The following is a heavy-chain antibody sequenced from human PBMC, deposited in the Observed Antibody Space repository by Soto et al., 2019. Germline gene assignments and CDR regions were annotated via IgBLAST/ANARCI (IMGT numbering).Heavy chain of an antibody. CDR2: ISAYNGNT. D-gene: IGHD6-6*01. CDR1: GYTFTSYG. Sequence: ASVKVSCKASGYTFTSYGIGWVRQAPGQGLEWMGWISAYNGNTNYAQKLQGRVTMTTDTSTSTAYMELRSLRSDDTAVYYCARWSSSSSFWYFDLWGRGTLVTVSS. CDR3: ARWSSSSSFWYFDL. V-gene: IGHV1-18*01. J-gene: IGHJ2*01.